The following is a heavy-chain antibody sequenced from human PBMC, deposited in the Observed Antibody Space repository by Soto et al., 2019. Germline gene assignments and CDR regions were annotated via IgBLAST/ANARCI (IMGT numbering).Heavy chain of an antibody. D-gene: IGHD3-22*01. J-gene: IGHJ4*02. CDR3: AKESLDSSGYFDY. V-gene: IGHV3-30*18. CDR1: GFTFSNYG. Sequence: QVQLVESGGGVVQPGRSLRLSCAASGFTFSNYGMHWVRQAPGKGLEWVAVISYDGSNKYYADSVKGRFTISRDNSKNTLYLQMNSLRAEDTAVYYCAKESLDSSGYFDYWGQGTLVTVSS. CDR2: ISYDGSNK.